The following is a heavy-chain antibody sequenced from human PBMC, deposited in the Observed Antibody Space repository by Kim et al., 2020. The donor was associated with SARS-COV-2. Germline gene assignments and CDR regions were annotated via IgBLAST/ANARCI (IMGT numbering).Heavy chain of an antibody. V-gene: IGHV3-13*01. Sequence: GAVKGRFTNSREKAKNSLYLQMNSLRAGDTAVYYCARGDFGDYGDYYFDYWGQGTLVTVSS. J-gene: IGHJ4*02. CDR3: ARGDFGDYGDYYFDY. D-gene: IGHD4-17*01.